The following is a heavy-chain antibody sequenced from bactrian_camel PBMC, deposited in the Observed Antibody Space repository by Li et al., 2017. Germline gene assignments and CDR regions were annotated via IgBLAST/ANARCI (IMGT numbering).Heavy chain of an antibody. D-gene: IGHD2*01. J-gene: IGHJ4*01. CDR2: IYSGSIST. Sequence: VQLVESGGGSVQPGGSLRLSCADSGFTFSSYDMIWVRQAPGKGLEWVSAIYSGSISTYYADSVKGRFTISRDNAKNTLYLQMNNLETEDTAVYFCAARGVVGYNYWGQGTQVTVS. V-gene: IGHV3S40*01. CDR3: AARGVVGYNY. CDR1: GFTFSSYD.